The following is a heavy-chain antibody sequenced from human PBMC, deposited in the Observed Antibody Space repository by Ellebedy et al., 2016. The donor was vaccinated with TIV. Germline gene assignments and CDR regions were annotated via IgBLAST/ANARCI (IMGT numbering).Heavy chain of an antibody. CDR2: IYASGST. CDR1: DYSISSGYY. V-gene: IGHV4-4*07. J-gene: IGHJ6*03. D-gene: IGHD1-1*01. Sequence: GSLRLSXIVSDYSISSGYYWGWIRQPAGKGLEWIGRIYASGSTNYNPSVKSRVTLSVDTSKSHFSLKLSSVTAADTAVYYCTRLITGSHYYYKIDVWGKGTTVTVSS. CDR3: TRLITGSHYYYKIDV.